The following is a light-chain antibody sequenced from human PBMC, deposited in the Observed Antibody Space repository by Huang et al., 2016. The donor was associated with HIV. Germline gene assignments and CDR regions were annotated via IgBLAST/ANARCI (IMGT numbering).Light chain of an antibody. J-gene: IGKJ4*01. V-gene: IGKV3-20*01. CDR1: QSVRSSS. CDR3: QQYGSSPLT. CDR2: GAS. Sequence: EIVLTQSPGTLFLSPGERATLSCRASQSVRSSSLAWYPQKPGQSPRLLIFGASNRATAIPDRFSGSGCATDFTLTISRLEPEDFAVYYCQQYGSSPLTFGGGTKVEIK.